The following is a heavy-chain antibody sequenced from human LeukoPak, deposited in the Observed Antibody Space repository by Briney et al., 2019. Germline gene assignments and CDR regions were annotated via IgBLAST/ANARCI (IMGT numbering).Heavy chain of an antibody. CDR1: GGSISSGGYY. CDR3: ARAPLCSGGSCYDSPFDY. V-gene: IGHV4-30-2*01. J-gene: IGHJ4*02. D-gene: IGHD2-15*01. Sequence: PSETLSLTCTVSGGSISSGGYYWSWIRQPPGKGLEWIGYIYHSGSTYYNPSLKSRVTISVDRSKNQFSLKLSSVTAADTAVYYCARAPLCSGGSCYDSPFDYWGQGTLVTVSS. CDR2: IYHSGST.